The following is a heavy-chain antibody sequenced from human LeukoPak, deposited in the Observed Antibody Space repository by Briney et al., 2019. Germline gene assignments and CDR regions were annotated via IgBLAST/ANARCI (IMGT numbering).Heavy chain of an antibody. Sequence: SETLSLTCAVYGGSFSGYYWSWIRQPPGKGLEWIGEINHSGSTNYNPSLKSRVTISVDTSKNQFSLKLSSVTAADTAVYYCARTDYGDYLNDHWGQGTLVTVSS. CDR1: GGSFSGYY. V-gene: IGHV4-34*01. D-gene: IGHD4-17*01. CDR3: ARTDYGDYLNDH. CDR2: INHSGST. J-gene: IGHJ4*02.